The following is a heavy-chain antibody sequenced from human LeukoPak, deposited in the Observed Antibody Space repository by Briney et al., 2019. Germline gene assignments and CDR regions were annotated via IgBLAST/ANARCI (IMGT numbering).Heavy chain of an antibody. Sequence: GGSLRLSCAASGFTLSSYALSWVRQAPGKGLEWVSSSSGSDGSAYYADSVKGRFTISRDTSRNSLYLRMHSLRPEDTAVYYCAKDVEATITSGGYYFDRWGQGALVTVSS. CDR2: SSGSDGSA. CDR3: AKDVEATITSGGYYFDR. D-gene: IGHD5-12*01. J-gene: IGHJ4*02. V-gene: IGHV3-23*01. CDR1: GFTLSSYA.